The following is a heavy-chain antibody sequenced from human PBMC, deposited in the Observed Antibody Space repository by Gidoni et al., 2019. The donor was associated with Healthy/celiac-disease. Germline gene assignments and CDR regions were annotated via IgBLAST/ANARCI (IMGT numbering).Heavy chain of an antibody. Sequence: EVQLVESGGGLVKPGGSLRLSCAAPGFTFSSYSMNWVRQAPGKGLEWVSSISSSSSYIYYADSVKGRFTISRDNAKNSLYLQMNSLRAEDTAVYYCAREMTTAIWDWGQGTLVTVSS. D-gene: IGHD4-17*01. CDR2: ISSSSSYI. J-gene: IGHJ4*02. CDR1: GFTFSSYS. V-gene: IGHV3-21*01. CDR3: AREMTTAIWD.